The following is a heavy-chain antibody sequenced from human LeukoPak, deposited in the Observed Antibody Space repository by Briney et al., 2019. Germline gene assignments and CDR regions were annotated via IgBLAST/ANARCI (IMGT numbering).Heavy chain of an antibody. V-gene: IGHV3-30*03. Sequence: PAGSLRLSCAVSGFTFSTYGMHWVRQAPGKGLEWVAVISYGGSNKYYADSVKARFTISRNNAKTSLYLQMNSLRAEDTAVYYCARGSDFVWGSYRPYFDYWGQGTLVTVSS. D-gene: IGHD3-16*02. CDR1: GFTFSTYG. CDR3: ARGSDFVWGSYRPYFDY. J-gene: IGHJ4*02. CDR2: ISYGGSNK.